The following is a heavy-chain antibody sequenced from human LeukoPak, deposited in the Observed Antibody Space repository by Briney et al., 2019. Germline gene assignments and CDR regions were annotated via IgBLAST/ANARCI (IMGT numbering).Heavy chain of an antibody. Sequence: GGSLRLSCAASGFAFSSYAMSWVRQAPGNGLEWVSAISGSGGDTFYADSVKGRFTISGDNSKNTLCLQMNSLRAEDAAVYYCAKFEGYCSSSCSSKPTGWYFDYWGQGTLVTVSS. CDR1: GFAFSSYA. CDR3: AKFEGYCSSSCSSKPTGWYFDY. CDR2: ISGSGGDT. J-gene: IGHJ4*02. D-gene: IGHD2-2*01. V-gene: IGHV3-23*01.